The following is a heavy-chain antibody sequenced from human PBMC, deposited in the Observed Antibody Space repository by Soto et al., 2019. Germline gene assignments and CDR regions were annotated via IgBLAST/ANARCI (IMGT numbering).Heavy chain of an antibody. CDR3: EMRHSHEDAFHI. Sequence: QVQLVQSGAEVKKPGASVKVSCKASGYTFTSYGISWVRQAPGQGLEWMGWISAYNGNTNYAQKLQGRVTMTTDTPPTTAYMELRILRSDDSAVYYCEMRHSHEDAFHIWGQGTMVTVSS. CDR1: GYTFTSYG. J-gene: IGHJ3*02. V-gene: IGHV1-18*01. CDR2: ISAYNGNT. D-gene: IGHD5-18*01.